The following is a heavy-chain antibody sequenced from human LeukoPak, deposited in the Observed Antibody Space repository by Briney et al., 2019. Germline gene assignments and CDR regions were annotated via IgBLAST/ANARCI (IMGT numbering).Heavy chain of an antibody. D-gene: IGHD5-18*01. V-gene: IGHV3-7*03. CDR3: ARSHSYGFSSISN. J-gene: IGHJ4*02. CDR2: IKQDGSEK. CDR1: GFTFSSYW. Sequence: GGSLRLSCAASGFTFSSYWMSWVRQAPGKGLEWVANIKQDGSEKYYVDSVKGRFTISRDNAKNSLYLQMNSLRAEDTAVYYCARSHSYGFSSISNWGQGTLVTVSS.